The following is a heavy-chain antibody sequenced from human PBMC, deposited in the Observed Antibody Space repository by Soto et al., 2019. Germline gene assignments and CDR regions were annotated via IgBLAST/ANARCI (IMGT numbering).Heavy chain of an antibody. CDR3: ASHSSGYYSPLYYFDY. Sequence: GGSLRLSCAASGFTFSDHFMDWVRQAPGKGLEWVGRARNKANSYTAEYAASVKGRFTISRDDSKSSLYLQMNSLKTEDTAVYYCASHSSGYYSPLYYFDYWGRGTLVTVSS. CDR2: ARNKANSYTA. J-gene: IGHJ4*02. CDR1: GFTFSDHF. D-gene: IGHD3-22*01. V-gene: IGHV3-72*01.